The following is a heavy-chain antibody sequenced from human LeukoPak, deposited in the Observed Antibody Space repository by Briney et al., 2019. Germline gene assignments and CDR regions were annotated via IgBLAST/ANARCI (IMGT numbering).Heavy chain of an antibody. D-gene: IGHD3-10*02. CDR2: ISSSGSTI. Sequence: GGSLRLSCAASGFTFSSYEMNWVRQAPGKGLEWVSYISSSGSTIYYADSVKGRFTISRDNAKNSLYLQMDSLRAEDTAVHYCAELGITMIGGVWGKGTTVTISS. CDR3: AELGITMIGGV. V-gene: IGHV3-48*03. CDR1: GFTFSSYE. J-gene: IGHJ6*04.